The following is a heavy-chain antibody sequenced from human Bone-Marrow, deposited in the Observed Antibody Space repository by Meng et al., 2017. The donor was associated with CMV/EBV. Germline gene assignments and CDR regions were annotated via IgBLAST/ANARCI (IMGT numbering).Heavy chain of an antibody. Sequence: ASVKVSCKTSGYTFTSYYMHWVRQAPGQGLEWMGIINPNGGSTAYAQKFQGRVTMTGDTSTSTIYMELSSLRSEDTAVYFCAAKIDKTYFDYWGQGTLVTVSS. CDR3: AAKIDKTYFDY. CDR1: GYTFTSYY. J-gene: IGHJ4*02. V-gene: IGHV1-46*01. D-gene: IGHD2/OR15-2a*01. CDR2: INPNGGST.